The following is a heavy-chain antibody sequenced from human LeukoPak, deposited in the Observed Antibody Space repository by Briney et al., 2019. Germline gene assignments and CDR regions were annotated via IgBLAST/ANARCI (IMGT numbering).Heavy chain of an antibody. CDR1: GFTFSSYG. CDR2: ISSSSNIM. J-gene: IGHJ4*02. CDR3: ARGAQWPY. Sequence: GGSLRLSCAASGFTFSSYGMNWVRQATGKGLEWVSYISSSSNIMNYADSVKGRFTTSRDNAKNSLYLQMNSLRAEDTAVYYCARGAQWPYWGQGTLVTVSS. D-gene: IGHD6-19*01. V-gene: IGHV3-48*01.